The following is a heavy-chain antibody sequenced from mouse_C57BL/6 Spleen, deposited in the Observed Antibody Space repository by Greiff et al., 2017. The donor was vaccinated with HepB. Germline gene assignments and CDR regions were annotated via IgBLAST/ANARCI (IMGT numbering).Heavy chain of an antibody. J-gene: IGHJ3*01. V-gene: IGHV5-16*01. CDR3: ARVDYGFAY. Sequence: EVMLVESEGGLVQPGSSMKLSCTASGFTFSDYYMAWVRQVPEKGLEWVAIINYDGSSTYYLDSLKSRFIISRDNAKNILYLQMSSLKSEDTATYYCARVDYGFAYWGQGTLVTVSA. CDR2: INYDGSST. D-gene: IGHD2-4*01. CDR1: GFTFSDYY.